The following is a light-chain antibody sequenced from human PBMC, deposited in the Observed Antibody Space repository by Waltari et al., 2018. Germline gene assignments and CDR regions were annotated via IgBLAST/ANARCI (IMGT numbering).Light chain of an antibody. CDR1: SSDVGGYNY. J-gene: IGLJ1*01. CDR3: SSYAGSNNV. V-gene: IGLV2-8*01. Sequence: QSALTQTPSASGSPGQSVAISCTGTSSDVGGYNYVSWYQQHPGKAPKLMIYEVTKRPSGVPDRFSGSKSGNTASLTVSGLQAEDEADYYCSSYAGSNNVFGTGTKVTV. CDR2: EVT.